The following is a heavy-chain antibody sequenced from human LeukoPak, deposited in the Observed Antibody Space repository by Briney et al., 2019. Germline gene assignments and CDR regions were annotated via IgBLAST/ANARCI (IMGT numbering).Heavy chain of an antibody. D-gene: IGHD3-10*01. J-gene: IGHJ6*03. CDR3: AKHYGSGSYQPYYYYMDV. CDR1: GYTFTTYN. Sequence: ASVKVSCKASGYTFTTYNINWVRQAPGQGLEWMGWISVYNGNTNYAQKLQGRVTMTTDTSTSTAYMELRSLKSDDTAVYYCAKHYGSGSYQPYYYYMDVWGKGTTVTISS. CDR2: ISVYNGNT. V-gene: IGHV1-18*01.